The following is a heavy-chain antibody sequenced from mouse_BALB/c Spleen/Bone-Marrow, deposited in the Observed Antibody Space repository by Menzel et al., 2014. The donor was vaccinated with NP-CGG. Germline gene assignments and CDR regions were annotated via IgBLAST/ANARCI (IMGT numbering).Heavy chain of an antibody. Sequence: LVESGAELVRPGTSVKVSCKASGYAFTNYLIEWIKQRPGQGLEWIGVINPGSGGTNYNEKSKGKATLTAARSSSTAYMQLTGLTSDDSGVYFSARNANWLFTYWGQGTLVTVSA. CDR2: INPGSGGT. V-gene: IGHV1-54*01. D-gene: IGHD4-1*01. CDR1: GYAFTNYL. J-gene: IGHJ3*01. CDR3: ARNANWLFTY.